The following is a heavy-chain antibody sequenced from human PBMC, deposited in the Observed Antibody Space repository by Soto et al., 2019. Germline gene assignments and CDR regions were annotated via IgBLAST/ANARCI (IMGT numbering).Heavy chain of an antibody. D-gene: IGHD1-26*01. CDR1: GCTFTSYY. J-gene: IGHJ3*02. CDR3: ARLSIGAVGATSYAFDI. Sequence: ASVKVSCKASGCTFTSYYMHWVRQAPGQGPEWMGIINPSGGSTSYAQKFQGRVTMTRDTFTSTVYMELSSLRSEDTAVYYCARLSIGAVGATSYAFDIWGQGTMVPVSS. V-gene: IGHV1-46*01. CDR2: INPSGGST.